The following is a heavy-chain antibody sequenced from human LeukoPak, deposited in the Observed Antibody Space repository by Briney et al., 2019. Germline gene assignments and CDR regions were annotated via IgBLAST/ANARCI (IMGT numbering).Heavy chain of an antibody. V-gene: IGHV4-59*01. D-gene: IGHD6-6*01. CDR3: ASWSSSSGRDY. J-gene: IGHJ4*02. Sequence: GSLRLSCAASGFTFSSYALNWVRQAPGKGLEWIGYIYYSGSTNYNPSLKSRVTISVDTSKNQFSLKLSSVTAADTAVYYCASWSSSSGRDYWGQGTLVTVSS. CDR1: GFTFSSYA. CDR2: IYYSGST.